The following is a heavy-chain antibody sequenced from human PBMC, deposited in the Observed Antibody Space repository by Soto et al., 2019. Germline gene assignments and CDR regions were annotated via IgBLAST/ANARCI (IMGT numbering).Heavy chain of an antibody. J-gene: IGHJ3*02. CDR1: GGSISSGDYY. CDR2: IYYSGST. V-gene: IGHV4-30-4*01. CDR3: AHYSSGRAFDI. Sequence: QVQLQESGPGLVKPSQTLSLTCTVSGGSISSGDYYWSWIRQPPGKGLEWIGYIYYSGSTYYNPSIKIRVTISVDPSKNQFSLKLSSVTAADTAVYYWAHYSSGRAFDIWGQGTMVTVSS. D-gene: IGHD6-19*01.